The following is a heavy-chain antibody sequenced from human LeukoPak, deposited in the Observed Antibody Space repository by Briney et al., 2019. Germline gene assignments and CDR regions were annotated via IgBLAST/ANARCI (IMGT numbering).Heavy chain of an antibody. J-gene: IGHJ3*02. V-gene: IGHV4-61*08. CDR1: GGSISSGGYS. Sequence: KTSETLSLTCAVSGGSISSGGYSWSWIRQPPGKGLEWIVYIYYSGSTNYNPSLKSRVTISVDTSKNQFSLKLSSVTAADTAVYYCARRDYYDSSGYYDAFDIWGQGTMVTVSS. CDR3: ARRDYYDSSGYYDAFDI. CDR2: IYYSGST. D-gene: IGHD3-22*01.